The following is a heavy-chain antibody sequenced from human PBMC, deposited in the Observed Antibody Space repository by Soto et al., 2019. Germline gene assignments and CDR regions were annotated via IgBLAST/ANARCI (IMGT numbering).Heavy chain of an antibody. CDR1: GFLFNTYW. CDR2: IKSDGSST. Sequence: EVQLVESGGGLVQPGGSLRLSCAASGFLFNTYWMFWVRQAPRKGLLWVSRIKSDGSSTNYADSVKGRFTISRDNAKKTLYLQMTSLRAKDTAVYYCAIGGGDYNYLDYWGQGTLVTVSS. D-gene: IGHD3-9*01. J-gene: IGHJ4*02. CDR3: AIGGGDYNYLDY. V-gene: IGHV3-74*01.